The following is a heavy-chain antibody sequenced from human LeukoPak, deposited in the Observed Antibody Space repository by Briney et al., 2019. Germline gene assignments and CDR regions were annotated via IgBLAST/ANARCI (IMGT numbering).Heavy chain of an antibody. D-gene: IGHD5-18*01. CDR1: GFTFDSYA. CDR3: AEGFGLNMVTSKYYYMDI. V-gene: IGHV3-43*02. J-gene: IGHJ6*03. CDR2: ISGDGDRT. Sequence: GGSLRLSCAASGFTFDSYAMHWVRQAPGKGLEWVSLISGDGDRTYYADSVKGRFTISRDNGKNSLFLQMNSLRTEDAALYYCAEGFGLNMVTSKYYYMDIWGKGTTVTVSS.